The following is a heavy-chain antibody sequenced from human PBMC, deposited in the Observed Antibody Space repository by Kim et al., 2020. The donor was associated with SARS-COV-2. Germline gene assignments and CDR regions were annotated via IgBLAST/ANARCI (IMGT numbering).Heavy chain of an antibody. Sequence: ADSVKGRFTVSRDPSRNTVHLQMNSVRAEDTAVYYCARDASGSSSGAWFDPWGQGALVTVSS. D-gene: IGHD1-26*01. V-gene: IGHV3-30*07. CDR3: ARDASGSSSGAWFDP. J-gene: IGHJ5*02.